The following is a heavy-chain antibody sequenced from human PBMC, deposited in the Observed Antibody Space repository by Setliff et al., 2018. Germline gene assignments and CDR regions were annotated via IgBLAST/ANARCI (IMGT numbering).Heavy chain of an antibody. CDR3: ARDGGTGSNFDY. CDR1: GYIFSTYG. D-gene: IGHD1-1*01. J-gene: IGHJ4*02. V-gene: IGHV1-18*01. CDR2: INNYNGNT. Sequence: ASVKVSCKASGYIFSTYGITWVRQAPGQGLEWMGWINNYNGNTNYAQKLQGRVTMTTDTSTSTAYMGLRSLRPDDTAVYYCARDGGTGSNFDYWGQGTLVTVSS.